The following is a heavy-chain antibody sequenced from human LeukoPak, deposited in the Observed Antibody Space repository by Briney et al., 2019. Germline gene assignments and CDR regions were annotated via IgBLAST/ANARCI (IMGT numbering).Heavy chain of an antibody. J-gene: IGHJ4*02. CDR1: GGSFSGYY. CDR2: INHSGST. CDR3: ATPPHYGSGSYTY. V-gene: IGHV4-34*01. Sequence: SETLSLTCAVYGGSFSGYYWSWIRQPPGKGLEWIGEINHSGSTNHNPSLKSRVTISVDTSKNQFSLKLSSVTAADTAVYYCATPPHYGSGSYTYWGQGTLVTVSS. D-gene: IGHD3-10*01.